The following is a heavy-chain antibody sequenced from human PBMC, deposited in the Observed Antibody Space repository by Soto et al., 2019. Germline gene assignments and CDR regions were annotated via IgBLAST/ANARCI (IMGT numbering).Heavy chain of an antibody. CDR3: ASRVVGSSGYYYRHNWFDP. D-gene: IGHD3-22*01. Sequence: QVQLQESGPGLVKPSGTLSLTCAVSGGSISSSNWWSWVRQPPGKGLEWIGEIYHSGSTNYNPSLKSRVTISVDKSKNQFSLKLSSVTAADTAVYYCASRVVGSSGYYYRHNWFDPWGQGTLVTVSS. V-gene: IGHV4-4*02. CDR1: GGSISSSNW. J-gene: IGHJ5*02. CDR2: IYHSGST.